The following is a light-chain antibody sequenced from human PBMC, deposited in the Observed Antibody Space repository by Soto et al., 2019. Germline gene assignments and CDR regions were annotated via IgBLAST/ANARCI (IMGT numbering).Light chain of an antibody. CDR2: KAS. CDR1: QSITTG. Sequence: DIQMTQSPSPLSASVGDRVTITCRASQSITTGLAWYQQKPGKAPKLLIYKASGVESGVPSRFSGSGYGTEFTLTISILQPDDFATYYCKKYKSSWTCGQGTKVETK. V-gene: IGKV1-5*03. CDR3: KKYKSSWT. J-gene: IGKJ1*01.